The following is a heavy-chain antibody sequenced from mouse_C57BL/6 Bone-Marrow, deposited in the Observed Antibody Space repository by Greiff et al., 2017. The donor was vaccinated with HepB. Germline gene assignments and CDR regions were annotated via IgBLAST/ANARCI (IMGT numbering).Heavy chain of an antibody. Sequence: SGAELVRPGSSVKLSCKDSYFAFMASAMHWVKQRPGHGLEWIGSFTMYSDATEYSENFKGKGTFTANTSSSTAYMALSSLTSEDSAVYDSARVDYAGYFEVWGTGTTVTVSS. CDR3: ARVDYAGYFEV. V-gene: IGHV1-49*01. CDR2: FTMYSDAT. CDR1: YFAFMASA. D-gene: IGHD2-4*01. J-gene: IGHJ1*03.